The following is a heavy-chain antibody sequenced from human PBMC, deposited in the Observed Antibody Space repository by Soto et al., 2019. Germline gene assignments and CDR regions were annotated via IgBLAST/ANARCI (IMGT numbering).Heavy chain of an antibody. CDR1: GYTYVDYG. J-gene: IGHJ3*02. Sequence: QVHLVQSGAEVKKPGASVTVSCKASGYTYVDYGLNWVRQAPGQGLEWMGWIGVYNGHTNYAQNLQGRVTMTADTSTSTAYMELRSLRSDDTAVYYCARLSGSDYADGCDIWGLGTMVTVSS. D-gene: IGHD3-10*01. CDR3: ARLSGSDYADGCDI. V-gene: IGHV1-18*01. CDR2: IGVYNGHT.